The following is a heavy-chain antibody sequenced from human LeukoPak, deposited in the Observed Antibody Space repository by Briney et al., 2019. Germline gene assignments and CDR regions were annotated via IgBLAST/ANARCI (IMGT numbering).Heavy chain of an antibody. Sequence: GGSLRLSCAASGLTFSSYSMNWVRQAPGKGLEWVSFISSSSSTIYYADSVKGRFTISRDNAKNSLYLQMNSLRAEDTAVYHCARDRGGSYSAIDYWGQGTLVTVSS. CDR1: GLTFSSYS. J-gene: IGHJ4*02. CDR2: ISSSSSTI. D-gene: IGHD1-26*01. V-gene: IGHV3-48*04. CDR3: ARDRGGSYSAIDY.